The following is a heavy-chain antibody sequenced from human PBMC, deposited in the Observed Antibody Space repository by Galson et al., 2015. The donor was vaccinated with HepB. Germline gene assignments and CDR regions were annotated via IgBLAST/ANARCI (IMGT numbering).Heavy chain of an antibody. J-gene: IGHJ3*01. Sequence: PALVKPTQTLTLTCTVSGFSLSTDGMAVGWIRQPPGKALEWLSLIYWDDTHTLSPFLENRHTVTSNTSLNQLGLTMPNLKPGDTATYYCPPSQYAVRSVFGVWGSGTLVTVST. CDR2: IYWDDTH. CDR1: GFSLSTDGMA. V-gene: IGHV2-5*08. CDR3: PPSQYAVRSVFGV. D-gene: IGHD5/OR15-5a*01.